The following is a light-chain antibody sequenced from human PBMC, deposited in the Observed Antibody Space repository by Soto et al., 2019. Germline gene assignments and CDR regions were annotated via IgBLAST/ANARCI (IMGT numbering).Light chain of an antibody. J-gene: IGKJ1*01. CDR3: QHYNSYSEA. CDR1: QSISSSS. Sequence: EIVLTQSPGTLSLSPGERATLSCRASQSISSSSLAWYQQKFGQAPRLLIYGASSGATGIPDRFSGSGSGTDFTLTISRLEPEDFATYYCQHYNSYSEAFGQGTKVDIK. CDR2: GAS. V-gene: IGKV3-20*01.